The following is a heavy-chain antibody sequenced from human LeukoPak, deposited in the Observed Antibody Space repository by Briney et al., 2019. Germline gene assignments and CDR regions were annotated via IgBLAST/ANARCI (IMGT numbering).Heavy chain of an antibody. J-gene: IGHJ4*02. D-gene: IGHD6-13*01. CDR3: ARDVFGEAAAGVDY. CDR1: GGSISSGGYY. Sequence: SETLSLTCTVSGGSISSGGYYWSWIRQHPGKGLEWLGYIYYSGSTYYNPALKSRVTISVDTSKNQFSLKLSSVTAADTAVYYCARDVFGEAAAGVDYWGQGTLVTVSA. CDR2: IYYSGST. V-gene: IGHV4-31*03.